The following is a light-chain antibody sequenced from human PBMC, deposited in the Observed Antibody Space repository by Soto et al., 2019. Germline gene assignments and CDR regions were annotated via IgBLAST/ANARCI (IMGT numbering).Light chain of an antibody. CDR3: SSFTNSILV. CDR2: EVT. J-gene: IGLJ3*02. V-gene: IGLV2-14*01. CDR1: FSNIGTNY. Sequence: QSALTQPPSVSAAPGQRVAISCSGTFSNIGTNYVSWYQVLPGSAPKLLIYEVTNRPSGTSNRFSGSKSGNTASLTISGLQAEDEADYYCSSFTNSILVFGGGTQLTVL.